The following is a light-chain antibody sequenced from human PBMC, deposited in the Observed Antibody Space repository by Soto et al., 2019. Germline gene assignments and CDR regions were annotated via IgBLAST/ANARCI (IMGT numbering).Light chain of an antibody. CDR3: SSYTASSTFV. CDR1: SSDVGAYNY. CDR2: EVS. Sequence: QSVLTQPASVSGSPGQSITISCTGTSSDVGAYNYVSWYQHHPGKVPKLLIYEVSNRPSGVSNRFSASKSGNTASLTISGLQAEDEADYYCSSYTASSTFVFGTGTKVTVL. V-gene: IGLV2-14*01. J-gene: IGLJ1*01.